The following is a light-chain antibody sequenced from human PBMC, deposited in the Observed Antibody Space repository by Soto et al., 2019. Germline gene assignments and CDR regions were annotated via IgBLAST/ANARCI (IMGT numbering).Light chain of an antibody. CDR3: QQYNDRPRT. V-gene: IGKV3-15*01. J-gene: IGKJ4*01. CDR2: GAS. CDR1: QSVNSN. Sequence: IVMTQSPATLSVSPGERATLSCRASQSVNSNLAWYQQKPGQAPRILIYGASTRATAIPARFSGSGSGTEFTLTISSLQSEDFAVYYCQQYNDRPRTFGGGTKVEIK.